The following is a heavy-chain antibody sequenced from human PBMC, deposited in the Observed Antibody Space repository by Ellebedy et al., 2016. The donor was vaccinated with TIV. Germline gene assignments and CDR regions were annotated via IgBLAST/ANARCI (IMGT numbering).Heavy chain of an antibody. J-gene: IGHJ6*02. V-gene: IGHV1-24*01. CDR3: ARDLPSPITMIVVVKSPYYYYGMDV. CDR2: FDPEDGET. D-gene: IGHD3-22*01. CDR1: GYTLTELS. Sequence: ASVKVSXKVSGYTLTELSMHWVRQAPGKGLEWMGGFDPEDGETIYAQKFQGRVTMTEDTSTDTAYMELRSLRSDDTAVYYCARDLPSPITMIVVVKSPYYYYGMDVWGQGTTVTVSS.